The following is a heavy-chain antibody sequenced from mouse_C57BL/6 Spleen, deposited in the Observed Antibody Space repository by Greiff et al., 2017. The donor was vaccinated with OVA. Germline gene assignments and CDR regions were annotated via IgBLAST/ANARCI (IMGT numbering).Heavy chain of an antibody. Sequence: QVQLQQSGAELVRPGSSVKLSCKASGYTFTSYWMDWVKQRPGQGLEWIGNIYPSDSETHYNQKFKDKATLTVDKSSSTAYMQLSSLTSEDSAVYYCARETDRYFDYWGQGTTLTVSS. J-gene: IGHJ2*01. CDR1: GYTFTSYW. V-gene: IGHV1-61*01. CDR2: IYPSDSET. CDR3: ARETDRYFDY.